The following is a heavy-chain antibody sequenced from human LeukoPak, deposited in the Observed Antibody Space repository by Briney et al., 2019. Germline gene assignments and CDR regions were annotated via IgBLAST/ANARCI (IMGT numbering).Heavy chain of an antibody. J-gene: IGHJ5*02. V-gene: IGHV4-34*01. D-gene: IGHD3-22*01. CDR3: ARAGYYYDSSGYSYGFDP. CDR2: INHSGST. CDR1: GGSFSGYY. Sequence: SETLSLTCAVYGGSFSGYYWSWIRQPPGKGLEWIGEINHSGSTYYNPSLKSRVTISVDRSKNQFSLKLSSVTAADTAVYYCARAGYYYDSSGYSYGFDPWGQGTLVTVSS.